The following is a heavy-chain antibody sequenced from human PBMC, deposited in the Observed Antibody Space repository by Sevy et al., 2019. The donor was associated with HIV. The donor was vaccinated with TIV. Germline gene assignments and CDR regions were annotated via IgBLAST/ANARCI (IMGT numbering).Heavy chain of an antibody. CDR3: AKGTEFFDY. J-gene: IGHJ4*02. Sequence: GGSLRLSCAASGFTFSSYGMHWVRRAPGKGLEWVAVISYDGSNKYYADSVKGRFTISRDNSKNTLYLQMNSLRAEDTAVYYCAKGTEFFDYWGQGTLVTVSS. CDR2: ISYDGSNK. V-gene: IGHV3-30*18. D-gene: IGHD3-10*01. CDR1: GFTFSSYG.